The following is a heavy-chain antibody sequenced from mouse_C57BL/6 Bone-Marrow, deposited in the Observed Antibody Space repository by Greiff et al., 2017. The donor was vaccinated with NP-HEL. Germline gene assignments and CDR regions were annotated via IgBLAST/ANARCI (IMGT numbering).Heavy chain of an antibody. Sequence: EVKLVESGGGLVQPKGSLKLSCAASGFTFNTYAMNWVRQAPGKGLEWVARIRSKSSNYATYYADSVKDRFTISRDDSQSMLYLQMNNLKTDDTAMYYFFRGGYYSSSYLFDYGGQGTTLTVSS. CDR2: IRSKSSNYAT. D-gene: IGHD1-1*01. CDR3: FRGGYYSSSYLFDY. J-gene: IGHJ2*01. V-gene: IGHV10-3*01. CDR1: GFTFNTYA.